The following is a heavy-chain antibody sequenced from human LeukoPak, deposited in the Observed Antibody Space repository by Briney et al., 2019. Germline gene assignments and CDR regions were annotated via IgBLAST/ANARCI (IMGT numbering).Heavy chain of an antibody. J-gene: IGHJ1*01. CDR2: IYYSGST. CDR1: GGSISSYY. Sequence: SETLSLTCTVSGGSISSYYWSWIRQPPGKGLEWIGYIYYSGSTNYNPSLKSRVTISVDTSKNQFSLKLGSVTAADTAVYYCARVGATPEYFQHWGQGTLVTVSS. V-gene: IGHV4-59*01. CDR3: ARVGATPEYFQH. D-gene: IGHD4/OR15-4a*01.